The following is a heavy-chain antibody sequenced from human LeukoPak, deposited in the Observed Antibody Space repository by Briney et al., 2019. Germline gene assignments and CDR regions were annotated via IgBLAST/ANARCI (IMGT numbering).Heavy chain of an antibody. Sequence: SETLSLTCTVSGGSISSSSYYWSWIRQPAGKGLEWIGRIYTSGSTNYNPSLKSRVTMSVDTSKNQFSLKLSSVTAADTAVYYCAREKDYYDSSGYSAHWYFDLWGRGTLVTVSS. CDR3: AREKDYYDSSGYSAHWYFDL. CDR2: IYTSGST. CDR1: GGSISSSSYY. J-gene: IGHJ2*01. V-gene: IGHV4-61*02. D-gene: IGHD3-22*01.